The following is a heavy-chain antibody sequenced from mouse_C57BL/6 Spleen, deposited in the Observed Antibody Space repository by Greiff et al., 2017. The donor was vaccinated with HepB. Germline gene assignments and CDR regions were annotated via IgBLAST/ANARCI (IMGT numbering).Heavy chain of an antibody. J-gene: IGHJ1*03. Sequence: EVQLQQSGPVLVKPGASVKMSCKASGYTFTDYYMNWVKQSHGKSLEWIGVINPYNGGTSYNQKFKGKATLTVDKSSSTAYMELNSLTSEDSAVYYCAREVTTVVAKWYFDGWGTGTTVTVSS. CDR3: AREVTTVVAKWYFDG. V-gene: IGHV1-19*01. CDR1: GYTFTDYY. D-gene: IGHD1-1*01. CDR2: INPYNGGT.